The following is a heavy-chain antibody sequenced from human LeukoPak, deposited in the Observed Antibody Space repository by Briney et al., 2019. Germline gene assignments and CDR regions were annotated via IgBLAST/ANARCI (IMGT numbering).Heavy chain of an antibody. J-gene: IGHJ4*02. CDR3: ARGRGDCSSTSCYDFDY. Sequence: SETLSLTCAVYGGSFSGYYWSWIRQPPGKGLEWIGEMNHSGSTNYNPSLKRRVTISVDTSKNQFSLKLSSVTAADTAVYYCARGRGDCSSTSCYDFDYWGQGTLVTVSS. D-gene: IGHD2-2*01. CDR1: GGSFSGYY. V-gene: IGHV4-34*01. CDR2: MNHSGST.